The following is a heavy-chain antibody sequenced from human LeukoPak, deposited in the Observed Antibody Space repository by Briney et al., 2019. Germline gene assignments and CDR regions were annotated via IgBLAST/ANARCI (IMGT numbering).Heavy chain of an antibody. V-gene: IGHV4-38-2*01. D-gene: IGHD3-10*01. Sequence: PSETLSLTCAVSGYSITNGYYWGWIRQSPGKGLEWLGSVSPSGSTDSNPSLKSRLTISLDTSKNQISLMLSSVTAADTAVYYCASYFGGWHFQHRGQGTLVTVSS. CDR1: GYSITNGYY. CDR3: ASYFGGWHFQH. J-gene: IGHJ1*01. CDR2: VSPSGST.